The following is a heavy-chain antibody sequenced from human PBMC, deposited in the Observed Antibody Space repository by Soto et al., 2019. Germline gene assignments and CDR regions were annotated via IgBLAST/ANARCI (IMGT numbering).Heavy chain of an antibody. Sequence: EVQLLESGGGLVQPGGSLRLSCAASGFTFSSYAMSWVRQAPGKGLEWVSAISGSGGSTYYADSVKGRFTISRDNSKNTLYLQMNSLRAEDTAVYYCANQALMDYDFWSGYSGVPTYWGQGTLVTVSS. CDR2: ISGSGGST. J-gene: IGHJ4*02. CDR1: GFTFSSYA. V-gene: IGHV3-23*01. CDR3: ANQALMDYDFWSGYSGVPTY. D-gene: IGHD3-3*01.